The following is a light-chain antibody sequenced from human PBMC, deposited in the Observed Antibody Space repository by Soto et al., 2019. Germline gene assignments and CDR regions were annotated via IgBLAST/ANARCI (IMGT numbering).Light chain of an antibody. CDR1: QTVSNTY. Sequence: EIVLPQFPGALSLSPGERVTLSCRASQTVSNTYLAWYQQKSGQAPKFLIYGESYRGTGIPYRVSGSGSGTHFTLTISRLEPEDFAVYYCQQYGALPPTFGGGTKVEIK. CDR2: GES. J-gene: IGKJ4*01. V-gene: IGKV3-20*01. CDR3: QQYGALPPT.